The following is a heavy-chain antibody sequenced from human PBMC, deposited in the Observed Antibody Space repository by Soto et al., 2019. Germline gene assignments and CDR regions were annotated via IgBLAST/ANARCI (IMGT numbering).Heavy chain of an antibody. V-gene: IGHV4-34*01. CDR2: INHSGST. CDR1: GGSFSGYY. J-gene: IGHJ4*02. D-gene: IGHD1-7*01. Sequence: QVQLQQWGAGLLKPSETLSLTCAVYGGSFSGYYWTWIRQPPGTGLEWIGEINHSGSTNYKPSLKSRVTISVDTSKNQFSLKLTSVTAADAAVYYCARDKTTGLFDYWGQGTLVTVSS. CDR3: ARDKTTGLFDY.